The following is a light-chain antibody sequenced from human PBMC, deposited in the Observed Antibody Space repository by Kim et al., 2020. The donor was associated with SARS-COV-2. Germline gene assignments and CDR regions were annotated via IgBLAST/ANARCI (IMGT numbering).Light chain of an antibody. V-gene: IGLV3-1*01. Sequence: PGQTASITCSGYKLGDKYVSCYQQKPGHSPVVVIYQDNQRPSGIPERFSGSNSGNTATLTISGTQAMDEADYYCQAWDSSTHNYVFGAGTKVTVL. J-gene: IGLJ1*01. CDR3: QAWDSSTHNYV. CDR2: QDN. CDR1: KLGDKY.